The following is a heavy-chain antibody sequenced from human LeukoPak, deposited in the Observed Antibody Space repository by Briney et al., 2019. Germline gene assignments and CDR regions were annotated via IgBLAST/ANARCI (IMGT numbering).Heavy chain of an antibody. J-gene: IGHJ4*02. Sequence: PGGSLRLSCAASGFTFSSFTMNWARQAPGKGLEWIPYISLGNSTIFYADSVKGRFTISRDNAKNSLYLQMNSLRDDDTAVYYCARAEALKFRDFDYWGQGTLVTVSS. CDR1: GFTFSSFT. CDR2: ISLGNSTI. CDR3: ARAEALKFRDFDY. V-gene: IGHV3-48*02.